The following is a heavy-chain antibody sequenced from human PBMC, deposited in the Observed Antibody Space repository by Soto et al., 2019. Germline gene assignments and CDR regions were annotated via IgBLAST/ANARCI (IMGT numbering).Heavy chain of an antibody. D-gene: IGHD3-10*01. CDR2: ISYDGSNK. J-gene: IGHJ4*02. Sequence: GGSLRLSCAASGFTFSSYAMHWVRQAPGKGLEWMAVISYDGSNKYYADSVKGRFAISRDNSKNTLYLQMNSLRAEDTAVYYCARDLRVLLWFGELFYWGQGTLVTVSS. CDR3: ARDLRVLLWFGELFY. CDR1: GFTFSSYA. V-gene: IGHV3-30*09.